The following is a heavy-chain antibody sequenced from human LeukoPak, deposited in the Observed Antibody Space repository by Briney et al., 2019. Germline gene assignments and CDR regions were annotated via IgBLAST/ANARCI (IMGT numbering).Heavy chain of an antibody. Sequence: SETLSLTCTVSGGSISSGGYYWSWIRQHPGKGLEWIGYIYYSGSTYYNPSLKSRVTISVDTSKNQFSLKLSSVTAADTAVYYCARGQGSSGYYYVARNWFDPWGQGTLDTVSS. J-gene: IGHJ5*02. CDR2: IYYSGST. D-gene: IGHD3-22*01. CDR3: ARGQGSSGYYYVARNWFDP. CDR1: GGSISSGGYY. V-gene: IGHV4-31*03.